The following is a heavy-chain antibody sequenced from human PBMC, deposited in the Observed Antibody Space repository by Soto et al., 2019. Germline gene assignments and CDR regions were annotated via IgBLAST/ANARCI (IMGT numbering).Heavy chain of an antibody. Sequence: ASVKVSCKASGYTFTSYGISWVRQAPGQGLEWMGWISAYNGNTNYAQKLQGRVTMTTDTSTSTAYMELRSLRSDDTAVYYCAREGGGSSSNYYYGMDVWGQGTTVTVSS. V-gene: IGHV1-18*04. D-gene: IGHD6-6*01. CDR1: GYTFTSYG. CDR3: AREGGGSSSNYYYGMDV. J-gene: IGHJ6*02. CDR2: ISAYNGNT.